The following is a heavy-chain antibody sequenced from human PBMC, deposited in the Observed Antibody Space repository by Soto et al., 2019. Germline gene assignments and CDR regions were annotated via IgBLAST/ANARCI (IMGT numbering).Heavy chain of an antibody. CDR3: AGDLHDGDYGAAHY. Sequence: QVQLQQWGAGLLKPSETLSLTCAVYGGSFRGYYWRWIRQPPGKGLAWVGEINHGGSTNYNPSLKSPVTRSVDPSRNQFSLKLRSVTAADTAVYYCAGDLHDGDYGAAHYWGQGTLVTVSS. CDR1: GGSFRGYY. CDR2: INHGGST. D-gene: IGHD4-17*01. J-gene: IGHJ4*02. V-gene: IGHV4-34*01.